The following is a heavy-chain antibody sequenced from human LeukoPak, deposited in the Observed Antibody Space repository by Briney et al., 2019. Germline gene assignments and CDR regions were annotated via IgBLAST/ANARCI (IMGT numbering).Heavy chain of an antibody. CDR2: ISSSSSYI. J-gene: IGHJ5*02. CDR1: GFTFSDYW. D-gene: IGHD2-2*01. V-gene: IGHV3-21*04. CDR3: ARLKGRVVPTSLDP. Sequence: GGSLRLSCAASGFTFSDYWMHWVRQAPGKGLEWVSSISSSSSYIYYADSVRGRFTISRDNAKNSLYLQMNSLGAEDTAVYYCARLKGRVVPTSLDPWGQGTLVTVSS.